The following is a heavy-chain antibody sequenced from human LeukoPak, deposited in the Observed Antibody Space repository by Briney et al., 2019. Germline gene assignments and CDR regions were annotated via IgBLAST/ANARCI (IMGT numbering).Heavy chain of an antibody. D-gene: IGHD6-6*01. CDR1: GGSISSGSYY. CDR3: ARDHRLAARRIDP. Sequence: PSETLSLTCTVSGGSISSGSYYRSWIRQPAGKGLEWIGRIYTSGSTNYNPSLKSRVTISVDTSKNQFSLKLSSVTAADTAVYYCARDHRLAARRIDPWGQGTLVTVSS. CDR2: IYTSGST. J-gene: IGHJ5*02. V-gene: IGHV4-61*02.